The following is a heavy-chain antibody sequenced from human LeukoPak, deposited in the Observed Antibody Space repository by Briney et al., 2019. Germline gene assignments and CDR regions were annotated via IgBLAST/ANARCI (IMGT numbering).Heavy chain of an antibody. Sequence: PSETLSLTCAVYGGSISSSYWSWIRQPPGKGLEWIGEINDSGSVNCNPSLKNRVTLSVDTSKNQFSLRLSSVAAADTAVYYCARRMVDSGASQVSDDWGQGTLVTVSS. V-gene: IGHV4-34*01. CDR2: INDSGSV. D-gene: IGHD2-15*01. CDR3: ARRMVDSGASQVSDD. J-gene: IGHJ4*02. CDR1: GGSISSSY.